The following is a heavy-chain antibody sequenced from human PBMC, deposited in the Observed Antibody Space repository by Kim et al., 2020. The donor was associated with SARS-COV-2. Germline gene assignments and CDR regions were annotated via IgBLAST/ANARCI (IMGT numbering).Heavy chain of an antibody. CDR3: ARLWRASKYNTSGGMDV. J-gene: IGHJ6*02. CDR2: IYPGDSEI. V-gene: IGHV5-51*01. D-gene: IGHD1-1*01. Sequence: GESLKISCEASGYSFTSSWIGWVRQMPGKGLECMGIIYPGDSEIRYSPSLRGQVTISADRSTTTAYLQWNSLKASDTAMYYCARLWRASKYNTSGGMDVWGQGTAVSVSS. CDR1: GYSFTSSW.